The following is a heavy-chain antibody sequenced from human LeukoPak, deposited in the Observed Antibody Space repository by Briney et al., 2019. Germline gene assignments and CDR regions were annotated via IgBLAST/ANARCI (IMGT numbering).Heavy chain of an antibody. CDR3: AKDLLGYSYVGPFI. J-gene: IGHJ4*02. CDR2: ISGSGGST. D-gene: IGHD5-18*01. CDR1: GFTSSSYA. V-gene: IGHV3-23*01. Sequence: GGSLRLSCAASGFTSSSYAMSWVRQAPGKGLEWVSAISGSGGSTYYADSVKGRFTISRDNSKNTLYLQMNSLRAEDTAVYYCAKDLLGYSYVGPFIWGQGTLVTVSS.